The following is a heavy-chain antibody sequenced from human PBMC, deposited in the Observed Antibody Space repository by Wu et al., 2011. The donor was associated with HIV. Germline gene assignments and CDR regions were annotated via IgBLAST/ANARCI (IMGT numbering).Heavy chain of an antibody. J-gene: IGHJ4*02. CDR1: GDTFMSFA. D-gene: IGHD6-13*01. Sequence: QVQLVQSGAEVKRPGSSVRVSCRASGDTFMSFAFSWVRQAPGQEPEWLGVINPAAGSSVSPAKFRARVTVTADKSASTAYMELSSLRSDDTAVYYCATTQGFLASTGRYYFDNWGQGTLVTVSS. CDR2: INPAAGSS. V-gene: IGHV1-69*06. CDR3: ATTQGFLASTGRYYFDN.